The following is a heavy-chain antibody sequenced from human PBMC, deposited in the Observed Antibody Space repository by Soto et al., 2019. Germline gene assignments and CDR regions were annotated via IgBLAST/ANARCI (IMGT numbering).Heavy chain of an antibody. CDR3: TRGLDRAKLGY. V-gene: IGHV4-31*03. CDR2: IHYSGSI. Sequence: PSETLSLTCTVSAGCIDSGSYYRSWVRQYPGKGLEWIGSIHYSGSIYYSPSLRSRLTMSADTSKNQFSLKLSSVTVADTAVYYCTRGLDRAKLGYWGQG. D-gene: IGHD1-26*01. J-gene: IGHJ4*02. CDR1: AGCIDSGSYY.